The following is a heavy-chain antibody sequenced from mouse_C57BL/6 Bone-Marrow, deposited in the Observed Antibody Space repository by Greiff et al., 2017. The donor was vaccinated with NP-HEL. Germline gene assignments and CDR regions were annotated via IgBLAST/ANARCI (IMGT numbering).Heavy chain of an antibody. J-gene: IGHJ3*01. Sequence: QVQLQQSGAELVRPGASVTLSCKASGYTFTDYEMHWVKQTPVHGLEWIGAIDPETGGTAYNQKFKGKAILTADKSSSTAYMELRSLTSEDSAVHYCTREGPTIVTTRFAYWGQGTLVTVSA. CDR2: IDPETGGT. V-gene: IGHV1-15*01. CDR3: TREGPTIVTTRFAY. D-gene: IGHD2-5*01. CDR1: GYTFTDYE.